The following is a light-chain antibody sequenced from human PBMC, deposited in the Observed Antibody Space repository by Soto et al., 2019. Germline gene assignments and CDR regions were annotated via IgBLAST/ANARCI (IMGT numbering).Light chain of an antibody. V-gene: IGKV3-15*01. CDR1: QTISND. CDR3: KKNKKWPPVI. CDR2: GAS. Sequence: EVVMTQSPATVSVSPGEGVTLSCRASQTISNDLAWYQQKPGQAPRLLIYGASTRATGVPARFSGGGSGTEYTLTIGRLRSEDYAFYSCKKNKKWPPVILGGGTGGEIK. J-gene: IGKJ4*01.